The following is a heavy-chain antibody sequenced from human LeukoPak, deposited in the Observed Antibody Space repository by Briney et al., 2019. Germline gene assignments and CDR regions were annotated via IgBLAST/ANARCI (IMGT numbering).Heavy chain of an antibody. V-gene: IGHV3-30*04. CDR2: ISYDGSDK. J-gene: IGHJ4*02. Sequence: GGSLRLSCAASGFTFSTYTMHWVRQAPGKGLDWVTVISYDGSDKYYADPVKGRFTISRDNSKNTLYLQINSLRAEDTAVYYCARGGSYSPFDYWGQGTLVTVSS. CDR1: GFTFSTYT. CDR3: ARGGSYSPFDY. D-gene: IGHD1-26*01.